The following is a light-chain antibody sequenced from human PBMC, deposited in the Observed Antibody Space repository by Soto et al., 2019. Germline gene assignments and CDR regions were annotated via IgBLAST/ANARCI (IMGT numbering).Light chain of an antibody. Sequence: EIVMAQSPATLSLSPGERVTLSFLASQRIYTNLAWYQHTPGQAPRLLISGASTGATGLPSRFSGSGSGTDFTLTIDSLQSEGVAVYYCQQYNHWPVTFGGGTKVDIK. CDR1: QRIYTN. J-gene: IGKJ4*01. CDR3: QQYNHWPVT. V-gene: IGKV3-15*01. CDR2: GAS.